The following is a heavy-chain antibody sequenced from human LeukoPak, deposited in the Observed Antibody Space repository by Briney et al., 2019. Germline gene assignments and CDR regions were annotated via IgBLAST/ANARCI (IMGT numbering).Heavy chain of an antibody. Sequence: ASVKVSCKASGYTFTSYGISWVRQAPGQGLEWMGWISAYNGNTNYARKLQGRVTMTTDTSTSTAYMELRSLRSDDTAVYYCARDVRGGFNYYDSSGYYYFDYWGQGTLVTVSS. V-gene: IGHV1-18*01. CDR3: ARDVRGGFNYYDSSGYYYFDY. D-gene: IGHD3-22*01. CDR2: ISAYNGNT. J-gene: IGHJ4*02. CDR1: GYTFTSYG.